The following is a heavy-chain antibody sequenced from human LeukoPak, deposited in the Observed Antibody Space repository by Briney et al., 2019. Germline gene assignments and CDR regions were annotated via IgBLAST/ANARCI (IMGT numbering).Heavy chain of an antibody. CDR3: ARRNSSGWYVGRGTFDY. D-gene: IGHD6-19*01. J-gene: IGHJ4*02. CDR1: GGSISSSSYY. V-gene: IGHV4-39*01. CDR2: IYYSGST. Sequence: SETLSLTCTVSGGSISSSSYYWGWVRQPPGKGLEWIGSIYYSGSTYYNPSLKSRVTIPVDTSKNQFSLKLSSVTAADTAVYYCARRNSSGWYVGRGTFDYWGQGTLVTVSS.